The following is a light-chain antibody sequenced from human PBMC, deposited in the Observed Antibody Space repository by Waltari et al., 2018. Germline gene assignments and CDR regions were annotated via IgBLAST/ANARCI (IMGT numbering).Light chain of an antibody. Sequence: EIVLMQSPGTLSLSHGERDTLSCRASPSVSSSYLAWYQQKPGQAPRLLIYGASSRATGIPDRFSGSGSGTDFTLTISRLEPEDFAVYYCQQYGSSPYSFGQGTKLEIK. V-gene: IGKV3-20*01. CDR3: QQYGSSPYS. CDR1: PSVSSSY. J-gene: IGKJ2*03. CDR2: GAS.